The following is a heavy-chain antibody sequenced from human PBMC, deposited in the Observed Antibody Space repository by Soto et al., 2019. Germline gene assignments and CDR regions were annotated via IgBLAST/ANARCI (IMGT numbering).Heavy chain of an antibody. J-gene: IGHJ5*02. Sequence: QVQLVQSGAEVKKPGSSVKVSCKASGGTFSSYAISWVRQAPGQGLEWMGGIIPIFGTANYAQKLQGRVTITADESTSTAYMELSSLRSEDTAVYYCARDGFNDDILTGYRFYNWFDPWGQGTLVTVSS. CDR2: IIPIFGTA. CDR1: GGTFSSYA. V-gene: IGHV1-69*01. D-gene: IGHD3-9*01. CDR3: ARDGFNDDILTGYRFYNWFDP.